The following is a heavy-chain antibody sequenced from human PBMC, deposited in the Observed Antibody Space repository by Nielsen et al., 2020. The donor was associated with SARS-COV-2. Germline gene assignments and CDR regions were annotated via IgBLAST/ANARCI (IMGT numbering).Heavy chain of an antibody. CDR1: GFTFSRYA. J-gene: IGHJ3*02. Sequence: GESLKISCAASGFTFSRYAMSWVRQAPGKGLEWVSCISGSGSSARHADSVKGRFTISRDNSRNTLYLQVNSLRAEDTAVYYCAIIWSGYTDAFDIWGQGTMVTVSS. CDR2: ISGSGSSA. V-gene: IGHV3-23*01. D-gene: IGHD3-3*01. CDR3: AIIWSGYTDAFDI.